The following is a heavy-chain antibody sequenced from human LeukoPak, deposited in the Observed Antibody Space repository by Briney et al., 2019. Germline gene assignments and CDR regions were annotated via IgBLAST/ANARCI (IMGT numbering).Heavy chain of an antibody. CDR2: IIPIFGTA. CDR1: GGTFSSYA. V-gene: IGHV1-69*13. CDR3: ASSYEGDYYYGMDV. J-gene: IGHJ6*02. D-gene: IGHD3-3*01. Sequence: SVNVSCKASGGTFSSYAISWVRQAPGQGLEWMGGIIPIFGTANYAQKFQGRVTITADESTSTAYMELSSLRSEDTAVYYCASSYEGDYYYGMDVWGQGTTVTVSS.